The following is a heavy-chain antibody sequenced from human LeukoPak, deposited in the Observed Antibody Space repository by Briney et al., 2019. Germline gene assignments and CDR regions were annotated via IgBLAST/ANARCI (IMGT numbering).Heavy chain of an antibody. CDR3: ARLGRYCSGGSCYSDSFFDY. CDR2: IYPGDSDT. J-gene: IGHJ4*02. Sequence: GESLKISCKGSGYTFTNYWIGWVRQMPGKGLEWMGIIYPGDSDTRYSPSFQGQVTISADKSISTAYLQWSSLKASDTAMYYCARLGRYCSGGSCYSDSFFDYWGQGTLVTVSS. D-gene: IGHD2-15*01. CDR1: GYTFTNYW. V-gene: IGHV5-51*01.